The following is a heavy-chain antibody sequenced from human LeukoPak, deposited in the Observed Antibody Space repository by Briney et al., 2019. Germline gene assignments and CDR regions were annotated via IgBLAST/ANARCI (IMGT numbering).Heavy chain of an antibody. Sequence: SVKVSCKASGGTFSSYAISWVRQAPGQGLEWMGGIIPIFGTANYAQKLRGRVTITADKSTSTAYMELSSLRSEDTAVYYRARSITMIVVVTHNWFDPWGQGTLVTVSS. D-gene: IGHD3-22*01. CDR3: ARSITMIVVVTHNWFDP. V-gene: IGHV1-69*06. CDR1: GGTFSSYA. J-gene: IGHJ5*02. CDR2: IIPIFGTA.